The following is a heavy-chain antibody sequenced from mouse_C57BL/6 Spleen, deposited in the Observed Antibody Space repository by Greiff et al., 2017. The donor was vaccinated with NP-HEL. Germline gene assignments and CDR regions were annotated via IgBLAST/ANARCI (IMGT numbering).Heavy chain of an antibody. CDR2: IDPENGDT. J-gene: IGHJ4*01. CDR3: TSGNYYGSSYPYAMDY. Sequence: VQLQQSGAELVRPGASVKLSCTASGFNIKDDYMHWVKQRPEQGLEWIGWIDPENGDTEYASKFQGKATITADKSSNTAYLQLSSRTSEDAAVDYYTSGNYYGSSYPYAMDYWGQGTSVTVSS. CDR1: GFNIKDDY. V-gene: IGHV14-4*01. D-gene: IGHD1-1*01.